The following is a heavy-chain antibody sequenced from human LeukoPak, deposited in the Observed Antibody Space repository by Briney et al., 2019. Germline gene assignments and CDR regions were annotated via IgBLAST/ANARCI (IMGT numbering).Heavy chain of an antibody. CDR2: IYYSGST. V-gene: IGHV4-39*07. CDR1: GGSISSNSYY. D-gene: IGHD6-19*01. J-gene: IGHJ4*02. Sequence: SETLSLTCTVSGGSISSNSYYWGWIRQPPGKGLEWIGSIYYSGSTYYNPSLKSRVTISVDKSKNQFSLKLSSVTAADTAVYYCARSGRNGIAVAGVDYWGQGTLVTVSS. CDR3: ARSGRNGIAVAGVDY.